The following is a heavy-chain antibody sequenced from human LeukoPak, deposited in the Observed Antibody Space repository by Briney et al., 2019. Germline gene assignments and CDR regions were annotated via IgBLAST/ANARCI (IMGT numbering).Heavy chain of an antibody. D-gene: IGHD3-3*01. J-gene: IGHJ5*02. Sequence: SEPLSLTCTVSGGSISSGGYYWSWIRQPAGKGLEYIGRIYSTGSTYYNPSLKSRVTISVDRSKNQFSLKLSSVTAADTAVYYCAATIFGVVPNWFDPWGQGTLVTVSS. CDR1: GGSISSGGYY. CDR3: AATIFGVVPNWFDP. V-gene: IGHV4-61*02. CDR2: IYSTGST.